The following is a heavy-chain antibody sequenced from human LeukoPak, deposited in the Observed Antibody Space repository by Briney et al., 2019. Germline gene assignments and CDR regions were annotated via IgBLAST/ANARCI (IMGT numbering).Heavy chain of an antibody. D-gene: IGHD6-13*01. CDR2: IWYDGSNK. CDR1: GFTFSSHG. J-gene: IGHJ4*02. CDR3: AGGPGGGASLAAAGGGHFDY. V-gene: IGHV3-33*03. Sequence: GGSLRLSCAASGFTFSSHGMHWVRQAPGKGPEWVAIIWYDGSNKFHADSVKGRFTISRDNSKNMLYLQMNSLRSEDTAVYRWAGGPGGGASLAAAGGGHFDYWGQGTLVTVSS.